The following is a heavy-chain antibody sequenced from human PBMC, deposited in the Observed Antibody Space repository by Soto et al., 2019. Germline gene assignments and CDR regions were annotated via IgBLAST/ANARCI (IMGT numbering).Heavy chain of an antibody. CDR3: ASDSEIVVVPAARRPDYYYYYGMDV. V-gene: IGHV3-30-3*01. D-gene: IGHD2-2*01. CDR1: GFTFSSYA. J-gene: IGHJ6*02. CDR2: ISHDGSNE. Sequence: TGGSLRLSCAASGFTFSSYAMHWVRQAPGKGLEWVAVISHDGSNEYYADSVKGRFTISRDNSKNTLYLQMNSVRAEDTAVYYCASDSEIVVVPAARRPDYYYYYGMDVWGQGTTVTVSS.